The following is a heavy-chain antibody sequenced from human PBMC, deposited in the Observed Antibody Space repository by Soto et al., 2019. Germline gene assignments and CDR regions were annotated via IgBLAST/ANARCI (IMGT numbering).Heavy chain of an antibody. V-gene: IGHV3-48*01. CDR2: ISSSSSTI. CDR3: ARDGSGWLSLVSHYYYYYYMDV. D-gene: IGHD2-15*01. Sequence: GGSLRLSCAASGFTFNSYSMNLVRQAPGKGPEWGSYISSSSSTIYYADAVKGRCTISRDNAKNSLYLQMNSLRAEDKAVYYCARDGSGWLSLVSHYYYYYYMDVWGKGTTVTVSS. J-gene: IGHJ6*03. CDR1: GFTFNSYS.